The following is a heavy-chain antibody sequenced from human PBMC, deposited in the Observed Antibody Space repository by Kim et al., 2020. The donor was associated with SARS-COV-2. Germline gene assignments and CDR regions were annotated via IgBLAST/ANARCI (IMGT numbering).Heavy chain of an antibody. V-gene: IGHV3-30*04. CDR3: ARRTSSSSSWDPHYYYGMDV. D-gene: IGHD6-13*01. Sequence: GGSLRLSCAASGFTFSSYAMHWVRQAPGKGLEWVAVISYDGSNKYYADSVKGRFTISRDNSKNTLYLQMNSLRAEDTAVYYCARRTSSSSSWDPHYYYGMDVWGQGTTVTVSS. CDR2: ISYDGSNK. J-gene: IGHJ6*02. CDR1: GFTFSSYA.